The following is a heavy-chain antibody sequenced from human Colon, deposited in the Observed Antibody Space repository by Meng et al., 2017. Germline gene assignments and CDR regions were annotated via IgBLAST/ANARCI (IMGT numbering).Heavy chain of an antibody. CDR2: INDKGTI. J-gene: IGHJ5*02. D-gene: IGHD2-15*01. Sequence: QRRHWGEGLRKPPGTLSSTAGVSGASLSGFFWSWRRQSPAKGLEFIGVINDKGTINYSPSLRSRVTMSRDTSKNQFSLHLTSVTAADTATYFCARGGGVVAGRYTWLDPWGQGTLVTVSS. CDR1: GASLSGFF. CDR3: ARGGGVVAGRYTWLDP. V-gene: IGHV4-34*01.